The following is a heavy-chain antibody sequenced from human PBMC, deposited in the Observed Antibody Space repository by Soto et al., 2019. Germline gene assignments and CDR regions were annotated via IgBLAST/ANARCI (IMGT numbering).Heavy chain of an antibody. D-gene: IGHD5-18*01. J-gene: IGHJ4*02. V-gene: IGHV3-23*01. Sequence: GGSLRLSCAVSGFTVSSKYMSWVRQAPGKGLEWVSGISGSGGNTYSAAAVKGRFTISRDNSKNTLYLQMNSLRAEDTAVYYCAKEGDTSMAPFDYWGQGTLVTVSS. CDR3: AKEGDTSMAPFDY. CDR2: ISGSGGNT. CDR1: GFTVSSKY.